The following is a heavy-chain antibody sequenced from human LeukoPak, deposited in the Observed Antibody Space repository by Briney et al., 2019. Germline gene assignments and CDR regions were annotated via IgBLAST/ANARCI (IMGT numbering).Heavy chain of an antibody. CDR1: GGSISSGTYY. J-gene: IGHJ5*02. CDR3: ARDGLRYFEGFDP. CDR2: IYTSGST. Sequence: SETLSLTCTVSGGSISSGTYYWSWIRQPAGKGLEWIGRIYTSGSTNYNPSLKSRVTISVDTSKNQFSLKLSSVTAADTAVYYCARDGLRYFEGFDPWGQGTLVTVSS. D-gene: IGHD3-9*01. V-gene: IGHV4-61*02.